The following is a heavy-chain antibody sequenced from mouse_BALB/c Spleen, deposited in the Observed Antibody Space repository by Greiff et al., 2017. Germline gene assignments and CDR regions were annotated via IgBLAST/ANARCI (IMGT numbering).Heavy chain of an antibody. Sequence: QVQLQQPGAELVKPGTSVKLSCKASGYNFTSYWINWVKLRPGQGLEWIGDIYPGSGSTNYNEKFKSKATLTVDTSSSTAYMQLSSLASEDSALYYCARSWDYFDYWGQGTTLTVSS. CDR3: ARSWDYFDY. CDR1: GYNFTSYW. V-gene: IGHV1-55*01. D-gene: IGHD4-1*01. CDR2: IYPGSGST. J-gene: IGHJ2*01.